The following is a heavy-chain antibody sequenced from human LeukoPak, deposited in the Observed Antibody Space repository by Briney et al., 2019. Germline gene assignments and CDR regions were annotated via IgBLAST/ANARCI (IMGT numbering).Heavy chain of an antibody. D-gene: IGHD4-17*01. J-gene: IGHJ3*02. V-gene: IGHV4-30-4*01. CDR3: AREVIMVTTSSDAFDM. CDR1: GDSISSGDHF. Sequence: SQTLSLTCDVSGDSISSGDHFWSWIRQPPGKGLEWIGYIYHSGSAHYNPSLKSRVTISVDTSKNQFSLVVSSATAADTAVYYCAREVIMVTTSSDAFDMWGQGTMVTVSS. CDR2: IYHSGSA.